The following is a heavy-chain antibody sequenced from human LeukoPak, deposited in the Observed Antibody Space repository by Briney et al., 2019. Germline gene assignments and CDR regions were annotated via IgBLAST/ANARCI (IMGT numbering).Heavy chain of an antibody. Sequence: ASVKVSCKAFGYTFTGYYMHWVRQAPGQGLEWMGWINPNSGGTNYAQKFQGRVTMTRDTSISTAYMELSRLRSDDTAVYYCARVNPTTSYYDFWSGYYEIDYWGQGTLVTVSS. CDR2: INPNSGGT. CDR3: ARVNPTTSYYDFWSGYYEIDY. V-gene: IGHV1-2*02. CDR1: GYTFTGYY. D-gene: IGHD3-3*01. J-gene: IGHJ4*02.